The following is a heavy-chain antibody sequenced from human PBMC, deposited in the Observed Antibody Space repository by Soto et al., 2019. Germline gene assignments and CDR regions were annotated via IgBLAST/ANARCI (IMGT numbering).Heavy chain of an antibody. V-gene: IGHV4-39*07. CDR2: VGYGGST. CDR1: GASIISGRHS. D-gene: IGHD3-22*01. J-gene: IGHJ5*02. Sequence: PSETLSLTCTVSGASIISGRHSWGWIRQPPGKGLDWIGTVGYGGSTYYNPSLKSRVTISVDTSKNQFSLKLSSVTAADTAVYYCAREGVYDSSGYFRFDPWGQGTLVTVSS. CDR3: AREGVYDSSGYFRFDP.